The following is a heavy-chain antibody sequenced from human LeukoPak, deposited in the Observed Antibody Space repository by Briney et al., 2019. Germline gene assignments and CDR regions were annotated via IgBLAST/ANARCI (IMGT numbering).Heavy chain of an antibody. D-gene: IGHD2-2*02. CDR2: IYYSGST. CDR1: GGSISSVGYY. J-gene: IGHJ6*02. CDR3: ARDGGYCSSTSCYTPGYYYGMDV. V-gene: IGHV4-31*03. Sequence: SQTLSLTCTVSGGSISSVGYYWSWIRQHPGKCLEWIGYIYYSGSTYYNPSLKSRVTISVDTSKNQFSLKLSSVTAADTAVYYCARDGGYCSSTSCYTPGYYYGMDVWGQGTTGTVSS.